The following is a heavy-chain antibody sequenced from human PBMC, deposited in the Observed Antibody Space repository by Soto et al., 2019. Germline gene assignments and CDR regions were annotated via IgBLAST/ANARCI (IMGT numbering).Heavy chain of an antibody. CDR1: GFTFSSYS. CDR3: ARHPRPTYDIVLVPADAYYYYGMDV. Sequence: EVQLVESGGGLVQPGGSLRLSCAASGFTFSSYSMNWVRQAPGKGLEWVSYISSSSSTIYYADSVKGRFTISRDNAKNSLYLQMNSLRDEDTAVYYCARHPRPTYDIVLVPADAYYYYGMDVWGQGTTVTVSS. V-gene: IGHV3-48*02. CDR2: ISSSSSTI. J-gene: IGHJ6*02. D-gene: IGHD2-2*01.